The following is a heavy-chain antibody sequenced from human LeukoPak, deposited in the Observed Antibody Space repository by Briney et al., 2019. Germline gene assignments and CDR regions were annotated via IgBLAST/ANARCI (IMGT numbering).Heavy chain of an antibody. J-gene: IGHJ5*02. CDR1: GGSISSYY. D-gene: IGHD2-2*01. CDR3: AGLYCSSTSCYGAFDP. V-gene: IGHV4-59*01. CDR2: IYYSGST. Sequence: SETLTLTCTVSGGSISSYYWSWIRQPPGKGLEWIGYIYYSGSTNYNPSLKSRVTISVDTSKNQFSLKLSSVTAADTAVYYCAGLYCSSTSCYGAFDPWDQGTLVTVSS.